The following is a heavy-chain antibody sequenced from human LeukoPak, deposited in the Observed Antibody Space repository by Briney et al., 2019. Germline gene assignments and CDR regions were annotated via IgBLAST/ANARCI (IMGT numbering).Heavy chain of an antibody. CDR3: ARGGYSYGYDDDFDY. Sequence: SETLSLTCTVSGGSISTYYWSWIRQPPGKGLEWIGYIYNSGSTNYNPSLKSRVTISVDTSKNKFSLKLSSVTAADTAVDYCARGGYSYGYDDDFDYWGQGTLVTVSS. CDR2: IYNSGST. V-gene: IGHV4-59*01. CDR1: GGSISTYY. J-gene: IGHJ4*02. D-gene: IGHD5-18*01.